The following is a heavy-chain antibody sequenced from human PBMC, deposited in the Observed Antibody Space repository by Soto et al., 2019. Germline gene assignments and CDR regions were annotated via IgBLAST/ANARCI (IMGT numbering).Heavy chain of an antibody. D-gene: IGHD1-1*01. J-gene: IGHJ4*02. CDR3: AKDEPPTGTSFDY. CDR2: ITTSGGGT. V-gene: IGHV3-23*01. Sequence: EVQLLESGGGLVQPGGSLRLSCATSGFTFDTYVMNWVRQAPGRGLEWVSTITTSGGGTYYADSVKGRFTISRDNSKNTLYRQMHSLSAEDTALYYCAKDEPPTGTSFDYWGQGTLVTVSS. CDR1: GFTFDTYV.